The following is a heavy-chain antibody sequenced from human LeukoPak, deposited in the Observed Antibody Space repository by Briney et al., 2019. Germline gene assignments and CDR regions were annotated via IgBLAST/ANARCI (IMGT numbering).Heavy chain of an antibody. D-gene: IGHD6-13*01. CDR2: ISYSGST. CDR3: ARSPWGIAAAGH. Sequence: PSETLSLTCTVSGGSVSSGSYFWSWIRQPPGTGLEWIGYISYSGSTNYNPSLKSRVTISVDTSKSQFSLKLSSVTAADTAVFYCARSPWGIAAAGHWGQGTLVTVFS. CDR1: GGSVSSGSYF. V-gene: IGHV4-61*01. J-gene: IGHJ4*02.